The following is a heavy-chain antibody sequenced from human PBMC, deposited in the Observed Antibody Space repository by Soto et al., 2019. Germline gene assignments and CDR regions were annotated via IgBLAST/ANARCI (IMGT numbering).Heavy chain of an antibody. Sequence: SETLSLTCSVSGGSISSSSYFWGWIRQPPGKGLEWIGSIYYSGSTYYNPSLKSRVTVSVDTSKNQFSLKLSSVTAADTAVYYCARSSTKWPGGFDYWGQGTLVTVSS. J-gene: IGHJ4*02. CDR1: GGSISSSSYF. CDR3: ARSSTKWPGGFDY. D-gene: IGHD1-1*01. V-gene: IGHV4-39*01. CDR2: IYYSGST.